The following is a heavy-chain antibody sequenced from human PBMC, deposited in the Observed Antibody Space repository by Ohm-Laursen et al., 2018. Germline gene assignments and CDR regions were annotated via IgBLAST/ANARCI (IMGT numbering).Heavy chain of an antibody. J-gene: IGHJ5*02. Sequence: SETLSLTCVVSGGSVSNSSYYWSWIRQPPGKGLEWIGYIYYTGSTYYNPSLKSRVTMSLDTSRNQFSLKLSSMTAADTAVYYCARVVGGGASWFDPWGQGTQVTVSS. CDR3: ARVVGGGASWFDP. CDR2: IYYTGST. D-gene: IGHD3-3*01. V-gene: IGHV4-61*01. CDR1: GGSVSNSSYY.